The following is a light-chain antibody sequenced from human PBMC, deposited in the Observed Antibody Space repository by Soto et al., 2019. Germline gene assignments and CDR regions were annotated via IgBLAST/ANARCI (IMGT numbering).Light chain of an antibody. J-gene: IGLJ2*01. CDR1: SSNIGSNI. CDR2: SNN. V-gene: IGLV1-44*01. Sequence: QPVLTQPPSASGTPGQRVTISCSGSSSNIGSNIVNWYQQLPGTAPRLLIYSNNQRPSGVPDRFSGSKSGTSASLAISGLQSEDEADYYCVAWDDSLNGPVFGGGTKLTVL. CDR3: VAWDDSLNGPV.